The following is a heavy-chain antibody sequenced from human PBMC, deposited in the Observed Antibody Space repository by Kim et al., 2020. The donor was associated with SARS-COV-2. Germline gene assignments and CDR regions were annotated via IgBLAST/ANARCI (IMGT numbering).Heavy chain of an antibody. CDR2: MYYSGST. V-gene: IGHV4-39*01. CDR3: ARHGNWFYP. Sequence: SETLSLTCTVSGGPISSSNYYWGWIRQPPGKGLEWIGSMYYSGSTYYNPSLKSRVTISVDTSKNQFSLKLSSVTAADTAVYYCARHGNWFYPWGQGTLVT. J-gene: IGHJ5*02. CDR1: GGPISSSNYY.